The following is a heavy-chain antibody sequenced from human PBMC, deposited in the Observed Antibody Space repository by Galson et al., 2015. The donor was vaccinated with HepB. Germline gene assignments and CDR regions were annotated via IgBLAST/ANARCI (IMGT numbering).Heavy chain of an antibody. D-gene: IGHD6-19*01. Sequence: LSLTCTVSGGSISSYYWSWIRQPPGKGLEWIGYIYYSGSTNYNPSLKSRVTISVDTSKNQFSLKLSSVTAADTAVYYCARAKQWVSLDAFDIWGQGTMVTVSS. CDR3: ARAKQWVSLDAFDI. J-gene: IGHJ3*02. V-gene: IGHV4-59*01. CDR2: IYYSGST. CDR1: GGSISSYY.